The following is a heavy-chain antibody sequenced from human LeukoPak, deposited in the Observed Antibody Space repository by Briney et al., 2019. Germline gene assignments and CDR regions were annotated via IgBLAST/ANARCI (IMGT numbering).Heavy chain of an antibody. CDR2: IHHSGRS. Sequence: PSQTLSLTCTVSADSLSSGGHYWAWIRQFPGKGLESIGFIHHSGRSRHNPSLKDRVAISVDTSRKQFALKLSSVTAADTAVYYCARDDSSYAGAADYWGQGTLVTVSS. CDR1: ADSLSSGGHY. V-gene: IGHV4-31*03. D-gene: IGHD5-18*01. CDR3: ARDDSSYAGAADY. J-gene: IGHJ4*02.